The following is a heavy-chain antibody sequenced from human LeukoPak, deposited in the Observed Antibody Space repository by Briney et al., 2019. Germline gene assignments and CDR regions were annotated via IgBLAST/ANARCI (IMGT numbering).Heavy chain of an antibody. CDR2: ISAYNGNT. CDR3: ARNSINQYYFDY. V-gene: IGHV1-18*01. J-gene: IGHJ4*02. CDR1: GYTFTSYG. D-gene: IGHD2/OR15-2a*01. Sequence: GASVKVSCKASGYTFTSYGISWVRQAPGQGLEWMGWISAYNGNTNYAQKLQGRVTMTTDTSTSTAYMELSSLRSEDTAVYYCARNSINQYYFDYWGQGTLVTVSS.